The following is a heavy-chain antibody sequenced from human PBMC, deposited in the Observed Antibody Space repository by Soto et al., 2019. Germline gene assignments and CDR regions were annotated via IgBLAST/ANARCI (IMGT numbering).Heavy chain of an antibody. CDR2: IYYSGST. D-gene: IGHD3-10*01. V-gene: IGHV4-59*01. J-gene: IGHJ6*02. CDR3: AGVAGTMDYSDGIDV. CDR1: GGSISSYY. Sequence: QVQLQESGPGLVKPSETLSLTCTVSGGSISSYYWSWIRQPPGKGLEWIGYIYYSGSTNYNPSLKSRVTISVDTFNTELSLKLRSVTVADTAVYYCAGVAGTMDYSDGIDVWSQGTTVT.